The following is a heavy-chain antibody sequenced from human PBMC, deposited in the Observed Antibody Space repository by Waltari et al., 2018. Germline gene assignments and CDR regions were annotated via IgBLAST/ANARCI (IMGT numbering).Heavy chain of an antibody. V-gene: IGHV3-30-3*01. CDR1: GSTFSSYA. Sequence: QVQLVESGGGVVQPGMSLRLSCAASGSTFSSYAMNWVRQAPGKGLEGVAVISYDGSNKYYADSVKGRFTISRDNSKNTLYLQMNSLRAEDTAVYYCARSSGWGVDYWGQGTLVTVSS. CDR2: ISYDGSNK. D-gene: IGHD6-19*01. CDR3: ARSSGWGVDY. J-gene: IGHJ4*02.